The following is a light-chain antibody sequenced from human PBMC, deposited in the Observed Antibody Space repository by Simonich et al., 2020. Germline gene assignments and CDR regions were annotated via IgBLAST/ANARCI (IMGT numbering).Light chain of an antibody. Sequence: DIQMTQSPSTLSASVGDRVTITCRASQSISIWLAWYQQKPGKAPKILIYKASSLESGVPSRFSGSGSGTEFTLTISSLQPDDFATYYCQQYNSYPWTFGQGTKVEIK. CDR2: KAS. CDR3: QQYNSYPWT. V-gene: IGKV1-5*03. CDR1: QSISIW. J-gene: IGKJ1*01.